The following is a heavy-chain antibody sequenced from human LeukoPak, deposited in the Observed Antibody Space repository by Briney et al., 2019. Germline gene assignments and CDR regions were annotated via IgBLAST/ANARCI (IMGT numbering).Heavy chain of an antibody. CDR1: GGSISSGDYY. D-gene: IGHD5-12*01. V-gene: IGHV4-61*08. J-gene: IGHJ4*02. Sequence: SQNLSLTCTVSGGSISSGDYYWSWIRQPPGKGLEWIGYIYYSGSTNYNPSLKSRVTISVDTSKNQFSLKLSSVTAADTAVYYCARVATRIFDYWGQGTLVTVSS. CDR2: IYYSGST. CDR3: ARVATRIFDY.